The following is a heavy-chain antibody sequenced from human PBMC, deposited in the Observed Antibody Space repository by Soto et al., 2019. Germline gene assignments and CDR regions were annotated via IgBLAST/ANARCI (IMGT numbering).Heavy chain of an antibody. CDR2: ISAYNGNT. CDR3: ARGYQNPPQFDY. CDR1: GYTFTSYG. Sequence: ASVKVSFKASGYTFTSYGISWVRQAPGQGLEWMGWISAYNGNTNCAQKLQGRVTMTTDTSTSTAYMELRSLRSDDTAVYYCARGYQNPPQFDYWGQRTLVTVSS. D-gene: IGHD2-2*01. V-gene: IGHV1-18*01. J-gene: IGHJ4*02.